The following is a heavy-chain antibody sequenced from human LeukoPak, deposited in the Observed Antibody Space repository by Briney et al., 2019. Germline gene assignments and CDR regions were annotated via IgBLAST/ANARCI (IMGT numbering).Heavy chain of an antibody. D-gene: IGHD6-13*01. CDR3: AKDEYSTSPVFYFDS. J-gene: IGHJ4*02. Sequence: ASVKVSCKASGYTFTNYYMHWVRQAPGQGLEWMGIIHSGGGSTSYAQKFQGRVTITADESTSTAYMELSSLRSEDTAVYYCAKDEYSTSPVFYFDSWGQGTLVTASS. CDR2: IHSGGGST. V-gene: IGHV1-46*01. CDR1: GYTFTNYY.